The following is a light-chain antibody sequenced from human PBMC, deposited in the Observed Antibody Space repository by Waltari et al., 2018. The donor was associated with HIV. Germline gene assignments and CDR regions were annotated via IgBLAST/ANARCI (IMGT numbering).Light chain of an antibody. J-gene: IGKJ4*01. CDR1: QRVSSY. CDR3: QQRSSWLT. CDR2: DTC. Sequence: DIVLTQSPATLSLSPGERATLSCRASQRVSSYLAWYQQKPGQAPRLLIYDTCNRAAGIPPRFSGSGSGTDFTLTISSLEPEDFAVYFCQQRSSWLTFGGGTKVEIK. V-gene: IGKV3-11*01.